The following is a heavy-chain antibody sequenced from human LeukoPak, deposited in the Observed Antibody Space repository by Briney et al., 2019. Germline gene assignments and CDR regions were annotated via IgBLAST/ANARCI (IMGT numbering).Heavy chain of an antibody. CDR2: IYSGGST. Sequence: GGSLRLSCAASGFTVSSNYMSWVRQAPRRGLEWVSVIYSGGSTYYADSVKGRFTISRDNSKNTVDLQMNNLRAEDTAVYYCARVVGQLPHLADYWGQGTLVTVSS. V-gene: IGHV3-53*01. CDR3: ARVVGQLPHLADY. J-gene: IGHJ4*02. D-gene: IGHD2-2*01. CDR1: GFTVSSNY.